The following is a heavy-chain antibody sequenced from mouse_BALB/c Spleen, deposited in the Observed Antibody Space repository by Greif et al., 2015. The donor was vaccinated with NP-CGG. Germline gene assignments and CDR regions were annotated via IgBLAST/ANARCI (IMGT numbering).Heavy chain of an antibody. Sequence: EVHLVESGGGLVQPGGSLKLSCAASGFTFSSYTMSWVRQTPEKRLEWVAYISNGGGSTYYPDTVKGRFTISRDNAKNTLFLQMSSLKSEDTAMYYCTRQDYYGSYYFDYGGQGTTLTVSS. D-gene: IGHD1-1*01. J-gene: IGHJ2*01. CDR3: TRQDYYGSYYFDY. V-gene: IGHV5-12-2*01. CDR2: ISNGGGST. CDR1: GFTFSSYT.